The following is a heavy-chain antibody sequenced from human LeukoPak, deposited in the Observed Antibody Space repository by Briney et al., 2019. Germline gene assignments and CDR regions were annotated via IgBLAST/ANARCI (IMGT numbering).Heavy chain of an antibody. CDR2: INPSGGST. CDR1: GYTFTSYY. CDR3: ARDPSVAAAGTPLSSYYYYYMDV. D-gene: IGHD6-13*01. V-gene: IGHV1-46*01. Sequence: ASVKVSCKASGYTFTSYYMHWVRQAPGQGLEWMGIINPSGGSTSYAQKFQGRVTMTRDMSTSTVYMELSSLRSEDTAVYYCARDPSVAAAGTPLSSYYYYYMDVWGKGTTVTVSS. J-gene: IGHJ6*03.